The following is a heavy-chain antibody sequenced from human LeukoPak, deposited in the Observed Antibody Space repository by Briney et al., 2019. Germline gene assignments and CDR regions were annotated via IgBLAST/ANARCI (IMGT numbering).Heavy chain of an antibody. CDR2: IRYDGSNK. V-gene: IGHV3-30*02. D-gene: IGHD2-21*02. CDR3: AKDRRAYCGGDCYPGYFDY. CDR1: GFTFSSYG. Sequence: GGSLRLSCAASGFTFSSYGMHWVRQAPGKGLERVAFIRYDGSNKYYADSVKGRFTISRDNSKNTLYLQMNSLRAEDTAVYYCAKDRRAYCGGDCYPGYFDYWGQGTLVTVSS. J-gene: IGHJ4*02.